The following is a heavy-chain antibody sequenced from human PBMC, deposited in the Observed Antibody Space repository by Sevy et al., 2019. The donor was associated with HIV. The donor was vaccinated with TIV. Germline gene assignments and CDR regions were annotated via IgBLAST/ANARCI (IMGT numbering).Heavy chain of an antibody. Sequence: GGSLRLSCATSGFSFSKAYLSWVRQAPGKGLEWVGRIKPKSDGGTTDYAPPIKGRLTISRDDSKEMLYLQVNRLRTEDTAVYYCSTDGGITAAGIFDNWGQGTLVTVSS. CDR2: IKPKSDGGTT. J-gene: IGHJ4*02. V-gene: IGHV3-15*01. D-gene: IGHD6-25*01. CDR1: GFSFSKAY. CDR3: STDGGITAAGIFDN.